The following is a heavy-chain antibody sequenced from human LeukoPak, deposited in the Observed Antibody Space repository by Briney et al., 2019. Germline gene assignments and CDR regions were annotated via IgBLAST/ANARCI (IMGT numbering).Heavy chain of an antibody. D-gene: IGHD3-22*01. Sequence: SGPALVKPTQTLTLTCTFSGFSLSTSGMCVSWIRQPPGKALEWLALIDWDDDKYYSTSLKTRLTISKDTSKNQVVLTMTNMDPVDTATYYCARMQRNYDSSGYYYIYSDYWGQGTLVTVSS. V-gene: IGHV2-70*01. CDR2: IDWDDDK. CDR1: GFSLSTSGMC. J-gene: IGHJ4*02. CDR3: ARMQRNYDSSGYYYIYSDY.